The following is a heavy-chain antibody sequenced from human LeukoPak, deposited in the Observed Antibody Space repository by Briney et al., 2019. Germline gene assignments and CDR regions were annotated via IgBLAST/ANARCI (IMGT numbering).Heavy chain of an antibody. Sequence: SETLSLTCTVSGYSISSGYYWGWIRQPPGKGLEWIGSIYHSGSTYYNPSLKSRVTISVDRSKNQFSLKLSSVTAADTAVYYCARSQWLAIFDYWGQGTLVTVSS. V-gene: IGHV4-38-2*02. J-gene: IGHJ4*02. CDR2: IYHSGST. CDR1: GYSISSGYY. CDR3: ARSQWLAIFDY. D-gene: IGHD6-19*01.